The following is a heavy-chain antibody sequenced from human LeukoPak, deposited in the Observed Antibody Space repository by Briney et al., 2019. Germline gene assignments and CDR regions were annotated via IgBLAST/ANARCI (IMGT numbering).Heavy chain of an antibody. D-gene: IGHD3-22*01. V-gene: IGHV1-18*01. Sequence: ASVKVSCKASGYTFTSYGISWVRQAPGQGLEWMGWISAYNGNTNYAQKLQGRVTMTTDTSTSTAYMELSSLRSEDTAVYYCARARDYYDSSGYYTYWGQGTLVTVSS. CDR1: GYTFTSYG. J-gene: IGHJ4*02. CDR3: ARARDYYDSSGYYTY. CDR2: ISAYNGNT.